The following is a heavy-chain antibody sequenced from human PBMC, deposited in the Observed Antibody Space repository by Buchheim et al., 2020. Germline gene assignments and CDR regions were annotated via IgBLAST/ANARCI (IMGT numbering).Heavy chain of an antibody. CDR2: IYYSGST. CDR1: GGSISSGAYY. CDR3: ARNEGYCSGGSCQNYYYGMDV. J-gene: IGHJ6*02. D-gene: IGHD2-15*01. V-gene: IGHV4-30-4*01. Sequence: QVQLQESGPGLVKPSQTLSLTCTVSGGSISSGAYYWSWIRQPPGKGLEWIGYIYYSGSTYYNPSLKSRVTISVDTSKNQFSLKLSSVTAADTAVYYCARNEGYCSGGSCQNYYYGMDVWGQGTT.